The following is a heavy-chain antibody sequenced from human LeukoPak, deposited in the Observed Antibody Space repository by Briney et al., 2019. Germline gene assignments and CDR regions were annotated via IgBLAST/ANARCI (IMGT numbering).Heavy chain of an antibody. CDR2: IIPILGIA. J-gene: IGHJ4*02. D-gene: IGHD4-11*01. CDR3: ATRTTVTPKAYFDY. Sequence: SVKVSCKASGGTFSSYAISWVRQAPGQGLEWMGRIIPILGIANYARKFQGRATITADKSTSTAYMELSSLRSEDTAVYYCATRTTVTPKAYFDYWGQGTLVTVSS. V-gene: IGHV1-69*04. CDR1: GGTFSSYA.